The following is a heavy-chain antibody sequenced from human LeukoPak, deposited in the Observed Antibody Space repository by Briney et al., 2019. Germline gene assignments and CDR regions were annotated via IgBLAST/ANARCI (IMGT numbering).Heavy chain of an antibody. CDR2: IYYSGNT. V-gene: IGHV4-59*12. CDR1: GGSISNYY. J-gene: IGHJ4*02. D-gene: IGHD1-26*01. Sequence: SETLSLTCSVSGGSISNYYWTWIRQPPGKGLEWIGYIYYSGNTNYNPSLKSRVTISVDTSKNQFSLKLSSVTAADTAVYYCAERPHSGSRIDYWGQGTLVTVSS. CDR3: AERPHSGSRIDY.